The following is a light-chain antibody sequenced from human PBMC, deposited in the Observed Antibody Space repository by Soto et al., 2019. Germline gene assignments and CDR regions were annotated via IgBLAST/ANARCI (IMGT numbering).Light chain of an antibody. Sequence: EIVLTQSPGTLSLSPGERATLSCRAGQSFDSNLAWYQQKPGQPPRLLIYDASTRATGIPARISGSGSGTEFTLTISSLQSEDFAVYYCQQYNNWRTFGQGTKVDIK. CDR2: DAS. CDR3: QQYNNWRT. CDR1: QSFDSN. J-gene: IGKJ1*01. V-gene: IGKV3-15*01.